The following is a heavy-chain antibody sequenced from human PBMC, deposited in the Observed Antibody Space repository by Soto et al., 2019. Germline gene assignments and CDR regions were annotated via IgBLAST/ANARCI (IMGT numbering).Heavy chain of an antibody. Sequence: GGSLRLSCAASGFTFSSYAMSWVRQAPGKGLEWVSAISGSGGSTYYADSVKGRFTISRDNSKNTLYLQMNSLRAEDTAVYYCAKDLYCGGDCYHEYFQHWGQGTLVTSPQ. CDR3: AKDLYCGGDCYHEYFQH. CDR2: ISGSGGST. D-gene: IGHD2-21*01. V-gene: IGHV3-23*01. CDR1: GFTFSSYA. J-gene: IGHJ1*01.